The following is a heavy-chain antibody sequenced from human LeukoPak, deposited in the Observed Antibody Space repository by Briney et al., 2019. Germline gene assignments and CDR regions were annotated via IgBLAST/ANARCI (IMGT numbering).Heavy chain of an antibody. CDR3: ARDLTIFGVVTGGGFDP. Sequence: ASVKVSCKASGGTFSSYAISWVRQAPGQGLEWMGGIIPIFGTANYAQKFQGRVTITADESTSTAYMELSSLRSEDTAVYYCARDLTIFGVVTGGGFDPWGQGTQVTVSS. J-gene: IGHJ5*02. CDR2: IIPIFGTA. CDR1: GGTFSSYA. V-gene: IGHV1-69*13. D-gene: IGHD3-3*01.